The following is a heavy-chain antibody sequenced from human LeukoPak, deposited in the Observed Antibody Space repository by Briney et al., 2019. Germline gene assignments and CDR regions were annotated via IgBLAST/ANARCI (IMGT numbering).Heavy chain of an antibody. CDR1: GYTFTGYY. D-gene: IGHD2-21*01. J-gene: IGHJ3*02. CDR2: INPNSGGT. V-gene: IGHV1-2*02. Sequence: ASVKVSCKASGYTFTGYYMHWVRQAPGQGLEWMGWINPNSGGTNYAQKFQGRVTMTRDTSISTAYMELSRLRSDDTAVYYCARVGDRTTPGAFDIWGQGTMVTVSS. CDR3: ARVGDRTTPGAFDI.